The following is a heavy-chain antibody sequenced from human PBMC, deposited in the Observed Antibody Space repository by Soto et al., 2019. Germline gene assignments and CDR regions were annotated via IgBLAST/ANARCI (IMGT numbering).Heavy chain of an antibody. V-gene: IGHV1-69*13. J-gene: IGHJ4*02. CDR2: IIPIFGTA. Sequence: GASVKVSCKAAGGTFSSYAISWVRQAPGQGIEWMGGIIPIFGTANYAQKFQGRVTITADESTRTAYMELRSLRSEDTAVYYCARDSSVGSSSDYWGQGTLVTVSS. CDR3: ARDSSVGSSSDY. CDR1: GGTFSSYA. D-gene: IGHD3-10*01.